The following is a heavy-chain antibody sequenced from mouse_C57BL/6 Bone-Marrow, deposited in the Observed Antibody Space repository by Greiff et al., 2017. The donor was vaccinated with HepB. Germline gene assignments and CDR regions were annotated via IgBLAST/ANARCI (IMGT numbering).Heavy chain of an antibody. Sequence: QVHVKQPGAELVRPGSSVKLSCKASGYTFTSYWMDWVKQRPGQGLEWIGNIYPSDSETHYNQKFKDKATLTVDKSSSTAYMQLSSLTSEDSAVYYCAANFFDYWGQGTTLTVSS. CDR1: GYTFTSYW. J-gene: IGHJ2*01. V-gene: IGHV1-61*01. CDR2: IYPSDSET. CDR3: AANFFDY.